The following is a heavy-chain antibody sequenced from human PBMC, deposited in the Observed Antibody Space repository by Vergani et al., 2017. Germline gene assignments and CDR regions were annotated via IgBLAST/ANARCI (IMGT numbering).Heavy chain of an antibody. V-gene: IGHV3-9*01. D-gene: IGHD6-13*01. CDR2: INWNSDSI. Sequence: EVQLVESGGGLVQPGRSLRLSCAASGFTFDDYAMHWVRQAPGKGLEWVSGINWNSDSIAYADSVKGRFTISRDNANNSLYLQMNSLRAEDTALYYCVKDIAASGNYWYFDLWVRGTLVTVSS. J-gene: IGHJ2*01. CDR3: VKDIAASGNYWYFDL. CDR1: GFTFDDYA.